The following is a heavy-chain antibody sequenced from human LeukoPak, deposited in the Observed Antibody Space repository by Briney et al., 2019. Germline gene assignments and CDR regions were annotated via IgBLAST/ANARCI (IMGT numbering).Heavy chain of an antibody. CDR2: IYHSGST. CDR1: GGSVTSGFSY. J-gene: IGHJ2*01. V-gene: IGHV4-61*01. Sequence: SETLSLTCSVSGGSVTSGFSYWSWIRQPPGKGLEWIGHIYHSGSTNYNPSLKSRVTISVDTSKNQSSLNLDSVTAADTAMYYCVKIITMAGRDLNPNWYFGLWGRGSLVTVSS. D-gene: IGHD6-19*01. CDR3: VKIITMAGRDLNPNWYFGL.